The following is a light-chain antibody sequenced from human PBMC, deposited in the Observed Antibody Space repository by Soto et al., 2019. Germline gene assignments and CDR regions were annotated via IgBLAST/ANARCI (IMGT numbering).Light chain of an antibody. CDR3: ASWDDSLNGPV. V-gene: IGLV1-44*01. CDR2: SNN. Sequence: QSVLTQPPSASGTPGQRVTISCSGSSSNIGGNSVNWYQQLPGTAPKLLMYSNNQRAAGVPDRFSGSKSDTSASLAISGLQSVDYGDYYCASWDDSLNGPVFGGGTQLTVL. CDR1: SSNIGGNS. J-gene: IGLJ3*02.